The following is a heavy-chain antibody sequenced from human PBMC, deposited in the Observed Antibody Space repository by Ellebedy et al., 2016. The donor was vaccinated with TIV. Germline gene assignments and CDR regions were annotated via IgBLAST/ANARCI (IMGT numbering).Heavy chain of an antibody. CDR2: IYYSGST. V-gene: IGHV4-39*07. J-gene: IGHJ3*02. Sequence: SETLSLXXTVSGGSISSSSYYWGWIRQPPGKGLEWIGSIYYSGSTYYNPSLKSRVTISVDTSKNQFSLKLSSVTAADTAVYYCARGRRHHRFLEWLPNGSAFDIWGQGTMVTVSS. CDR1: GGSISSSSYY. CDR3: ARGRRHHRFLEWLPNGSAFDI. D-gene: IGHD3-3*01.